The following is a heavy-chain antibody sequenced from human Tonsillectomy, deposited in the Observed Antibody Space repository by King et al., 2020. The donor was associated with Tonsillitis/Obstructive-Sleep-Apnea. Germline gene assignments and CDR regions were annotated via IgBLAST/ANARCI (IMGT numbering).Heavy chain of an antibody. Sequence: VQLVESGGGLVQPGGSLRLSCAASGFTFSSYWMSWVRQAPGKGLEGVANIKQDGSEKYYVDSVKGRFTSSRDNAKNSLYLQMNSLRAEDTAVYYCARDVQSGYLPYYYYYYMDVWGKGTTVTVSS. V-gene: IGHV3-7*04. CDR2: IKQDGSEK. CDR3: ARDVQSGYLPYYYYYYMDV. CDR1: GFTFSSYW. D-gene: IGHD3-3*01. J-gene: IGHJ6*03.